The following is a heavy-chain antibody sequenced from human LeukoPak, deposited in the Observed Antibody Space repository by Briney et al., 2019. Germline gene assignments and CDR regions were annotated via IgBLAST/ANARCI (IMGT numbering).Heavy chain of an antibody. D-gene: IGHD6-19*01. CDR1: GGSVSSGSYY. CDR3: ARGAVAGRPIDY. J-gene: IGHJ4*02. Sequence: SETLSLTCTVSGGSVSSGSYYWSWIRQPPGKGLEWIGYIYYSGSTNYNPSLKSRVTISVDTSKNQFSLKLSSVTATDTAVYYCARGAVAGRPIDYWGQGTLVTVSS. CDR2: IYYSGST. V-gene: IGHV4-61*01.